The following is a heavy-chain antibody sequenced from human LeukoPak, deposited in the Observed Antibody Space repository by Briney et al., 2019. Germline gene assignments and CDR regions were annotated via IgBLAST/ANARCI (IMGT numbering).Heavy chain of an antibody. V-gene: IGHV3-48*01. Sequence: GGSLRLSCAASGFTFSSYSMNWVRQAPGKGLEWVSYISSSSSTIYYADSVKGRFTISRDNAKNSLYLQMNSLRAEDTAVYYCARDHGHGSGSYSPMDGLNWFDPWGQGTLVTVSS. J-gene: IGHJ5*02. CDR1: GFTFSSYS. D-gene: IGHD3-10*01. CDR3: ARDHGHGSGSYSPMDGLNWFDP. CDR2: ISSSSSTI.